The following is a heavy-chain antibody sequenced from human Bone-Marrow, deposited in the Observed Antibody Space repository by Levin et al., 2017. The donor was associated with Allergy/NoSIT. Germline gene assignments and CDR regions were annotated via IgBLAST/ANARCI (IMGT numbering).Heavy chain of an antibody. D-gene: IGHD1-26*01. CDR3: ARGYGGATSEAFDY. Sequence: SQTLSLTCTVSGGSISNSYWSWIWQPAGKGLEWIGRIYSSGITDYNPSLGSRVTMSVDTSKNQFSLKLDSVTAADTALYYCARGYGGATSEAFDYWGQGALVTVSS. CDR1: GGSISNSY. J-gene: IGHJ4*02. V-gene: IGHV4-4*07. CDR2: IYSSGIT.